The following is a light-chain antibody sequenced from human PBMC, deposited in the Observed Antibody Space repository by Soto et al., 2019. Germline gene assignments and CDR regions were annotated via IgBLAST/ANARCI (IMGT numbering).Light chain of an antibody. CDR3: TSYTTTTTGV. V-gene: IGLV2-14*01. CDR1: SGDIGASNY. Sequence: QSALTQPASVSGSPGQSITISCSGTSGDIGASNYVSWYQQFPGKAPKLMISEVSNRPSGVSSRFSGSKSGNTASLTISGLQAEDEADYYCTSYTTTTTGVFGGGTKVTVL. CDR2: EVS. J-gene: IGLJ3*02.